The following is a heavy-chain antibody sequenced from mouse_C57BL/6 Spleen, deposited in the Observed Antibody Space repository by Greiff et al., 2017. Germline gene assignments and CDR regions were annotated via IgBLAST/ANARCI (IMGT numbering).Heavy chain of an antibody. CDR2: ISYDGSN. Sequence: DVQLQESGPGLVKPSQSLSLTCSVTGYSITSGYYWNWIRQFPGNKLEWMGYISYDGSNNYNPSLKNRISITRDTSKNQFFLKLNSVTTEDTATYYCARVGDYDGYYFDYWGQGTTLTVSS. CDR3: ARVGDYDGYYFDY. CDR1: GYSITSGYY. J-gene: IGHJ2*01. D-gene: IGHD2-4*01. V-gene: IGHV3-6*01.